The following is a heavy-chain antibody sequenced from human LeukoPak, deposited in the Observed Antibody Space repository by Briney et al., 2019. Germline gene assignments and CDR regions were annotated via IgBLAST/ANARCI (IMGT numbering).Heavy chain of an antibody. CDR2: ISHDGSNK. CDR1: GFTFSNYG. V-gene: IGHV3-30*03. D-gene: IGHD4-17*01. Sequence: GGSLRLSCAASGFTFSNYGMHWVRQAPGKGLEWVVVISHDGSNKYYADSVKGRFTISRDNSKNTLYLQMNSLRAEDTAVYYCARDPGGDYGDFDYWGQGTLVTVSS. J-gene: IGHJ4*02. CDR3: ARDPGGDYGDFDY.